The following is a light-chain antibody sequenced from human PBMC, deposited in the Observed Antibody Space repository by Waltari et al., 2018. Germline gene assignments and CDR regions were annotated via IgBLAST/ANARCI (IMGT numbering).Light chain of an antibody. Sequence: SYELTQPPSVSVSPGQTARITCSRDAFPKNYVRWYQQKSGQAPVLVIYEDTERPSGIPERFSGSSSGTMATLTISGAQVEDEADYYCYSGDDSGNQEVFGGGTKLTVL. CDR1: AFPKNY. CDR3: YSGDDSGNQEV. V-gene: IGLV3-10*01. J-gene: IGLJ2*01. CDR2: EDT.